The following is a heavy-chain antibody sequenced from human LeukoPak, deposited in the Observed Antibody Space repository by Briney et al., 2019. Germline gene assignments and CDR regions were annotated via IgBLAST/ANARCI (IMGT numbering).Heavy chain of an antibody. CDR1: GFTFSNYA. V-gene: IGHV3-23*01. Sequence: GGSLRLSCAASGFTFSNYAMSWVRQAPGEGLEWVSAITDSGGNTYHADSVKGRFTISRDNSKNTLYLQMNSLRAEDTAVYYCAKGCSSSRPYYFDYWGQGTLVTVSS. CDR3: AKGCSSSRPYYFDY. CDR2: ITDSGGNT. J-gene: IGHJ4*02. D-gene: IGHD2-2*01.